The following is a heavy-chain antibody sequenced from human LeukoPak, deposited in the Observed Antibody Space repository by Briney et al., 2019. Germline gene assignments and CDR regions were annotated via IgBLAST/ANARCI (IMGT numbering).Heavy chain of an antibody. J-gene: IGHJ3*02. D-gene: IGHD3-3*01. Sequence: PGGSLRLSCAASGFTFSSYAMSWVRQAPGKGLEWVSAISGSGGSTYYADSVKGRFTISRDNSKNTLYLQMNSLRAEDTAVYYCAKAGPYYDFWSGYYNPSDAFDIWGQGTMVTVPS. CDR3: AKAGPYYDFWSGYYNPSDAFDI. CDR1: GFTFSSYA. V-gene: IGHV3-23*01. CDR2: ISGSGGST.